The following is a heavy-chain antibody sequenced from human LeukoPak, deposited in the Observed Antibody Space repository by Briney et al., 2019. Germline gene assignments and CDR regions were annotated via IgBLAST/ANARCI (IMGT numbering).Heavy chain of an antibody. J-gene: IGHJ5*02. CDR1: GFTFSSYW. CDR2: IKQDGSEK. Sequence: GGSLRLSCAASGFTFSSYWMSWVRQAPGKGLEWVANIKQDGSEKYCVDSVKGRFTISRDNAKNSLYLQMNSLRAEDTAVYYCAGGITIFGVAHGRFDPWGQGTLVTVSS. CDR3: AGGITIFGVAHGRFDP. D-gene: IGHD3-3*01. V-gene: IGHV3-7*03.